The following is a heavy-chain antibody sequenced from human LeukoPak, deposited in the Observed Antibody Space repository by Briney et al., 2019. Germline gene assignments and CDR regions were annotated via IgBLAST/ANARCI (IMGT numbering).Heavy chain of an antibody. D-gene: IGHD3-3*01. CDR3: AGVGNDFWSGYYGY. CDR1: GFTFSSYS. V-gene: IGHV3-21*01. Sequence: PGGSLRLSCAASGFTFSSYSMNWVRQAPGQGLEWVSSISSSSSYIYYADSGKGRFTISRDNAKNSLYLQMNSLRAEDTAVYYCAGVGNDFWSGYYGYWGQGTLVTVSS. J-gene: IGHJ4*02. CDR2: ISSSSSYI.